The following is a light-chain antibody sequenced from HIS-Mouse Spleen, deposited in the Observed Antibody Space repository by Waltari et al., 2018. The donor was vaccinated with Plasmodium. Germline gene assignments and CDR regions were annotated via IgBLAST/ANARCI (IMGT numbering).Light chain of an antibody. Sequence: SYELTQPPSVSVSPGQPARITCPGAALPKQYAYWYQQKPGQAPVLVIYKDSERPSGIPERFSGSSSGTTVTLTISGVQAEDEADYYCQSADSSGTPNWVFGGGTKLTVL. CDR2: KDS. J-gene: IGLJ3*02. V-gene: IGLV3-25*03. CDR1: ALPKQY. CDR3: QSADSSGTPNWV.